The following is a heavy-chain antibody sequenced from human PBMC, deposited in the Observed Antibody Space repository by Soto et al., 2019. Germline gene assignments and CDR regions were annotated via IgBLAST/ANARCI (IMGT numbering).Heavy chain of an antibody. Sequence: QVQLQQWGAGLLKPSETLSLTCAVYGGSFSGYYWSWIRQPPGKGLEWIGEINHSGSTNYNPSPKSRVTLSVDKSKNQCSLKLSSVTAADTTVYYCARVGVPAADAFDIWGQGTMVTVSS. D-gene: IGHD2-2*01. CDR1: GGSFSGYY. J-gene: IGHJ3*02. V-gene: IGHV4-34*01. CDR3: ARVGVPAADAFDI. CDR2: INHSGST.